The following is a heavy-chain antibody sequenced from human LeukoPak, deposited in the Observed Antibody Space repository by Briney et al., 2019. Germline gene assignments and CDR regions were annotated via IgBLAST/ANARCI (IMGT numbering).Heavy chain of an antibody. CDR3: ASASATMVRGVIISNWFDP. V-gene: IGHV4-34*01. D-gene: IGHD3-10*01. J-gene: IGHJ5*02. Sequence: SETLSLTCAVYGGSFSGYYWSWIRQPPGKGLEWTGEINRSGSTNYNPSLKSRVTISVDTSKNQFSLKLSSVTAADTAVYYCASASATMVRGVIISNWFDPWGQGTLVTVSS. CDR1: GGSFSGYY. CDR2: INRSGST.